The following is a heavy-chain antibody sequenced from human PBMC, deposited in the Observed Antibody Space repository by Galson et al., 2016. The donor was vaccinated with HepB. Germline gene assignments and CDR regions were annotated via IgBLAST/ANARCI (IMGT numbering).Heavy chain of an antibody. CDR3: ARVTLTTGLADS. CDR1: NGSFNDDY. D-gene: IGHD4-17*01. CDR2: INRRGTT. Sequence: SETLSLTCAVYNGSFNDDYWSWFRQPPGKGLEWFGEINRRGTTKNNPSLKGRVSISLDMSKKEVSLQLTSVTAADTAIYYCARVTLTTGLADSWGQGILVSVSS. J-gene: IGHJ4*02. V-gene: IGHV4-34*01.